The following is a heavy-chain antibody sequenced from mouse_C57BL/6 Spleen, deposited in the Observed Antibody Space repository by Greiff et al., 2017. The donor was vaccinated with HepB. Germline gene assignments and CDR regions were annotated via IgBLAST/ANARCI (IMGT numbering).Heavy chain of an antibody. J-gene: IGHJ3*01. CDR3: ARLDYSNFAY. CDR1: GYTFTSYW. Sequence: VQRVESGAELVRPGSSVKLSCKASGYTFTSYWMDWVKQRPGQGLEWIGNIYPSDSETHYNQKFKDKATLTVDKSSSTAYMQLSSLTSEDSAVYYCARLDYSNFAYWGQGTLVTVSA. V-gene: IGHV1-61*01. CDR2: IYPSDSET. D-gene: IGHD2-5*01.